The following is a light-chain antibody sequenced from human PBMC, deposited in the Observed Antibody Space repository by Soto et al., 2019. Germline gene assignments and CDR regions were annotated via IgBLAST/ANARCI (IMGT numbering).Light chain of an antibody. Sequence: QSALTQPASVSGSPGQSITISCTGTSSDVGGYDYVSWYQRHPGKAPELMISEAYKRPSGVSNRFSGSKSGNTASLTISGLQAEDEADYYCCSYAPSSTWVFGGGTKLTVL. CDR2: EAY. CDR1: SSDVGGYDY. J-gene: IGLJ3*02. V-gene: IGLV2-23*01. CDR3: CSYAPSSTWV.